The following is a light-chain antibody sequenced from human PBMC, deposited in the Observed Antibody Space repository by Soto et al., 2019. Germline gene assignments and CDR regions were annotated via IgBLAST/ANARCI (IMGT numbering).Light chain of an antibody. CDR1: QSVSSNF. V-gene: IGKV3-20*01. Sequence: EIVLTQSPGTLSLSPGERATLPCRASQSVSSNFLAWYQQKPGQAPRLLIYGASSRATGIPARFSGSGSGTDFTLTISRLEPDDFAVYYCQQYGSSPRTFGQGTKVEIK. J-gene: IGKJ1*01. CDR2: GAS. CDR3: QQYGSSPRT.